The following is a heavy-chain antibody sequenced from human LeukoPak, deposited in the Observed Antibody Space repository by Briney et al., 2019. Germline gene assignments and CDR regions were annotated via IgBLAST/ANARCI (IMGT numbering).Heavy chain of an antibody. CDR3: ATDLPGIAAAGTPPSGFDP. CDR2: FDPEDGET. Sequence: ASVKVSCKVSGYTLTELSMHWVRQAPGKGLEWMGGFDPEDGETIYAQKFQGRVTMTEDTSTDTAYMELSSLRSGDTAVYYCATDLPGIAAAGTPPSGFDPWGQGTLVTVSS. V-gene: IGHV1-24*01. J-gene: IGHJ5*02. CDR1: GYTLTELS. D-gene: IGHD6-13*01.